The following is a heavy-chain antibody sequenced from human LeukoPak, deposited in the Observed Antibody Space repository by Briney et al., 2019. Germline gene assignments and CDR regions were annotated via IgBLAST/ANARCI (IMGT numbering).Heavy chain of an antibody. CDR1: GFTFSSYS. D-gene: IGHD4-17*01. CDR2: ISSSSSYI. V-gene: IGHV3-21*01. J-gene: IGHJ4*02. Sequence: GSLRLSCAASGFTFSSYSMNWVRHAPGKGLEWVSSISSSSSYIYYADSVKGRFTISRDNAKNSLYLQMNSLRAEDTAVYYCARDRRGTVEYYFDYWGQGTLVTVSS. CDR3: ARDRRGTVEYYFDY.